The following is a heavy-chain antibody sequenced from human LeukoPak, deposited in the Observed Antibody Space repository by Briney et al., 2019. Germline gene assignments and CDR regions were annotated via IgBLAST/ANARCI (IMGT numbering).Heavy chain of an antibody. J-gene: IGHJ6*02. Sequence: SETLSLTCAVSGGSISSYYWSWVRQPPGKGLEWIGYIYYSGSTNYNPSLKSRVTISVDTSKNQFSLKLSSVTAADTAVYYWARLSEYGMDVWGQGTTVTVSS. D-gene: IGHD3-16*02. CDR1: GGSISSYY. V-gene: IGHV4-59*01. CDR3: ARLSEYGMDV. CDR2: IYYSGST.